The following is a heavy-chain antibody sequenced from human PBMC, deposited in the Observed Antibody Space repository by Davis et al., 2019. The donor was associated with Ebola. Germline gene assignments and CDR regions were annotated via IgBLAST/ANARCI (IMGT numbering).Heavy chain of an antibody. Sequence: ASVKVSCKASGYTFTSYYMHWVRQAPGKGLEWMGIINPSGGSTSYEQKFQGRVTMNRDTSTSTVYMELSSLRSEDTAVYYCETNDYSGSYRDYWGQGTLVTVSS. CDR3: ETNDYSGSYRDY. J-gene: IGHJ4*02. V-gene: IGHV1-46*01. D-gene: IGHD1-26*01. CDR2: INPSGGST. CDR1: GYTFTSYY.